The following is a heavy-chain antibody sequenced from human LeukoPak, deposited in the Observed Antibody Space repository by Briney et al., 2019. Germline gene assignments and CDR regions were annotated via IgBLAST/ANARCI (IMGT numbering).Heavy chain of an antibody. CDR3: ARDFRRHDSSGYYV. D-gene: IGHD3-22*01. CDR1: GFTFSSYS. J-gene: IGHJ4*02. CDR2: ISSSSSYI. V-gene: IGHV3-21*01. Sequence: PWGSLRLSCAASGFTFSSYSMNWVRQAPGKGLEWVSSISSSSSYIYYADSVKGRFTISRDNAKNSLYLQMNSLRAEDTAVYYCARDFRRHDSSGYYVWGQGTLVTVSS.